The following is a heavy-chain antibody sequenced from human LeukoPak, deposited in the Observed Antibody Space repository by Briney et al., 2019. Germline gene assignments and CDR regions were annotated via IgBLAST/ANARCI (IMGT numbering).Heavy chain of an antibody. CDR3: ARVRPGDADS. D-gene: IGHD1-26*01. J-gene: IGHJ5*01. V-gene: IGHV3-7*01. CDR2: ISQNGGGT. CDR1: GFAFSTYW. Sequence: GGSLRLSCAASGFAFSTYWMTWVRQAPEMGLEWVASISQNGGGTYYGDSVKGRFTISRDNAKNSLYLQMNSLRAGDTAVYYCARVRPGDADSWGQGTLVSVSS.